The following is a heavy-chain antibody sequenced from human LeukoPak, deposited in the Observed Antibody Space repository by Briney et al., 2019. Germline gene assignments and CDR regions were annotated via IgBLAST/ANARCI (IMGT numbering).Heavy chain of an antibody. J-gene: IGHJ5*02. Sequence: GGSLRLSCAASGFTFSSYAMHWVRQAPGKGLEWVAVISYDGSNKYYADSVKGRFTISRDNSKNTLYLQMNSLRAEDTAVYYCAKDGPRVINQQQLGTFDPWGQGTLVTVSS. CDR2: ISYDGSNK. D-gene: IGHD6-13*01. CDR1: GFTFSSYA. CDR3: AKDGPRVINQQQLGTFDP. V-gene: IGHV3-30-3*01.